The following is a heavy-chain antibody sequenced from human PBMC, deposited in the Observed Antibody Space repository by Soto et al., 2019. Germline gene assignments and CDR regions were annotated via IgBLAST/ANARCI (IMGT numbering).Heavy chain of an antibody. D-gene: IGHD6-19*01. J-gene: IGHJ4*02. V-gene: IGHV3-48*04. Sequence: GGSLRLSCAASGFTFSSYCMSWVRQAPGKGLEWVSYISSSSSTIYYADSVKGRFTISRDNAKNSLYLQMNSLRAEDTAVYYCARDALIAVAGTFDYWGQGTLVTVSS. CDR3: ARDALIAVAGTFDY. CDR1: GFTFSSYC. CDR2: ISSSSSTI.